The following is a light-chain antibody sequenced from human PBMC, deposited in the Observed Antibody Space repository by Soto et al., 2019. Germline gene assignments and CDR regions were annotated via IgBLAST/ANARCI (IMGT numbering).Light chain of an antibody. V-gene: IGLV2-23*02. J-gene: IGLJ1*01. CDR2: EVS. Sequence: QSVLTQPASVSGSPGPSITISCPGTSSDVGSYNLVSWYQQHPGKAPKVMIYEVSKRPSGVSNRFSGSKSGNTASLTISGLQAEDEADYYCCSYAGSSTYVFGTGTKVTVL. CDR1: SSDVGSYNL. CDR3: CSYAGSSTYV.